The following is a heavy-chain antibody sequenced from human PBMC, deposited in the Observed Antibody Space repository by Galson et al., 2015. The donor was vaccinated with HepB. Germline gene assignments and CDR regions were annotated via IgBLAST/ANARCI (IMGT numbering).Heavy chain of an antibody. CDR1: GYTFTSYG. D-gene: IGHD3-10*02. Sequence: SVKVSCKASGYTFTSYGISWVRQAPGQGLEWMGWISAYNGNTNYAQKLQGRVTMTTDTSTSTAYMELRSLRSDDTAVYYCARTPVRGVIIRPLEYWGQGTLVTVSS. CDR3: ARTPVRGVIIRPLEY. V-gene: IGHV1-18*01. J-gene: IGHJ4*02. CDR2: ISAYNGNT.